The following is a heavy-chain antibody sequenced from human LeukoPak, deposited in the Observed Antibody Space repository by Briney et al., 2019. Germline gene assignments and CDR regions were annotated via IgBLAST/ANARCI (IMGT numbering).Heavy chain of an antibody. CDR2: IYTSGST. J-gene: IGHJ3*02. CDR3: ARVTYSSSSISLDAFDI. D-gene: IGHD6-6*01. CDR1: GGSISSYY. Sequence: SETLSLTCTVSGGSISSYYWSWIRQPAGKGLEWIGRIYTSGSTNYNPSLKSRVTMSVDASKNQFSLKLSSVTAADTAVYYCARVTYSSSSISLDAFDIWGQGTMVTVSS. V-gene: IGHV4-4*07.